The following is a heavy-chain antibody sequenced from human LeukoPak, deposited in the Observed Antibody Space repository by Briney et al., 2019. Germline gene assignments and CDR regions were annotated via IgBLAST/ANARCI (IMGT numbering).Heavy chain of an antibody. Sequence: GGSLRLSCAASGFTFSSYAMRWVRQAPGKGLEWVSSIGGSSGSTYYADSVKGRFTNSRDNSKNTLYLQMNSLRAEDTAVYYCAKLHYYDSSGYYYFDYWGQGTLVTVSS. CDR2: IGGSSGST. D-gene: IGHD3-22*01. J-gene: IGHJ4*02. CDR3: AKLHYYDSSGYYYFDY. V-gene: IGHV3-23*01. CDR1: GFTFSSYA.